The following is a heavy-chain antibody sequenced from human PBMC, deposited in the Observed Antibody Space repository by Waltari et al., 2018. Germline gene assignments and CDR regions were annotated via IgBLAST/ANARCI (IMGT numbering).Heavy chain of an antibody. Sequence: QVQLVQSGAEVKKPGASVKVSCKVSGYTLTELSMHWVRQAPGKGLEWMGGFDPEDGETIYAQKFQGRVTMTEDTSTDTAYMELSSLRSEDTAVYYCATLSQYDFWSGYHNWFDPWGQGTLVTVSS. CDR1: GYTLTELS. J-gene: IGHJ5*02. CDR2: FDPEDGET. V-gene: IGHV1-24*01. D-gene: IGHD3-3*01. CDR3: ATLSQYDFWSGYHNWFDP.